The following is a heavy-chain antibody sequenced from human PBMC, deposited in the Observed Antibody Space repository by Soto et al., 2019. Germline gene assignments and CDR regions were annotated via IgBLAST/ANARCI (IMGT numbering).Heavy chain of an antibody. Sequence: GASVKVSCKASGYTFTGYYMHWVRQAPGQGLEWMGWINPNSGGTNYAQKFQGWVPMARDTSISTVYLELSRLRSDDTAVYYCARGWGIAAPGPNWFDPWGQGTLVTVSS. J-gene: IGHJ5*02. V-gene: IGHV1-2*04. CDR3: ARGWGIAAPGPNWFDP. D-gene: IGHD6-13*01. CDR1: GYTFTGYY. CDR2: INPNSGGT.